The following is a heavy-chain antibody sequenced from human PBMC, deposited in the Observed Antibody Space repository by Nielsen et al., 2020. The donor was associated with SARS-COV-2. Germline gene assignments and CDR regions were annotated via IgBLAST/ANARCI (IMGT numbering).Heavy chain of an antibody. D-gene: IGHD6-13*01. Sequence: SVKVSCKASGGTFSSYAISWVRQAPGQGLEWMGRIIPILGIANYAQKFQGRVTITADKSTSTAYMELSSLRSEDTAVYYYARKEAAAGTSEWFDPWGQGTLVTVSS. V-gene: IGHV1-69*04. CDR3: ARKEAAAGTSEWFDP. CDR1: GGTFSSYA. CDR2: IIPILGIA. J-gene: IGHJ5*02.